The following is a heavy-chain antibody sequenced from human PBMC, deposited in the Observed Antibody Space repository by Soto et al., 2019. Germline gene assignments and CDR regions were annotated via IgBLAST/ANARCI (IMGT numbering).Heavy chain of an antibody. CDR1: GFSFTTYW. Sequence: PGESLKISCVISGFSFTTYWVAWVRQMPGNGLEWMGIFYPGDSHTRYSPSFQGQVTISADKSISTAYLQWSSLKASDTAMYYCARLAAGYCSSTSCYFDYWGQGTLVTVSS. V-gene: IGHV5-51*01. J-gene: IGHJ4*02. CDR2: FYPGDSHT. D-gene: IGHD2-2*01. CDR3: ARLAAGYCSSTSCYFDY.